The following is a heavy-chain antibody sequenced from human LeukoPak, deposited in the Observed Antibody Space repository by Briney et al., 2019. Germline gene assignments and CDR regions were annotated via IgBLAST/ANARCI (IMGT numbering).Heavy chain of an antibody. CDR1: GGTFSSYA. Sequence: ASVKVSXKASGGTFSSYAISWVRQAPGQGLEWMGGIIPIFGTANYAQKFQGRVTITTDESTSTAYMELSSLRSEDTAVYYCARGGGFDFWADYYYYMDVWGKGTTVTVSS. V-gene: IGHV1-69*05. J-gene: IGHJ6*03. CDR2: IIPIFGTA. CDR3: ARGGGFDFWADYYYYMDV. D-gene: IGHD3/OR15-3a*01.